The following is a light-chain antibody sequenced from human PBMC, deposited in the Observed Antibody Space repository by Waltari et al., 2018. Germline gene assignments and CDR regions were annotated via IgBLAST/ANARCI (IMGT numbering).Light chain of an antibody. CDR1: DSNIGAGYD. J-gene: IGLJ3*02. CDR3: QSYDRSLTGSWV. V-gene: IGLV1-40*01. CDR2: GNT. Sequence: QSVLTQPPSVSGAPGQRVPIPCTGSDSNIGAGYDVHWSQQLPGTAPKLLIYGNTNRPSGVSDRFSGSKSGTSGSLAITGLQAEDEAYYYCQSYDRSLTGSWVFGGGTKLTVL.